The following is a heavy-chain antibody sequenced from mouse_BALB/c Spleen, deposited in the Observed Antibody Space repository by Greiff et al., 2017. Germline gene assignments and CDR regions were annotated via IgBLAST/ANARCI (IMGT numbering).Heavy chain of an antibody. CDR1: GFTFSDYY. J-gene: IGHJ2*01. CDR2: ISDGGSYT. Sequence: EVMLVESGGGLVKPGGSLKLSCAASGFTFSDYYMYWVRQTPEKRLEWVATISDGGSYTYYPDSVKGRFTISRDNAKNNLYLQMSSLKSEDTAMYYCARAGGYYFDYWGQGTTLTVSS. V-gene: IGHV5-4*02. CDR3: ARAGGYYFDY.